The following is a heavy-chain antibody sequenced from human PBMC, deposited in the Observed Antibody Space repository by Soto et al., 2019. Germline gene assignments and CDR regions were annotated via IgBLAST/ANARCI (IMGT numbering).Heavy chain of an antibody. CDR1: GFSFSTYW. CDR3: ARGGLIVFGTY. Sequence: GGSLRLSCAASGFSFSTYWMTWVRQAPGKGLEWVANIKEDGGERNYVDSVKGRFTISRDNAKNSLYLQMSSLRADDTAVYYCARGGLIVFGTYWGQGALVTVSS. J-gene: IGHJ4*02. CDR2: IKEDGGER. D-gene: IGHD3-10*02. V-gene: IGHV3-7*01.